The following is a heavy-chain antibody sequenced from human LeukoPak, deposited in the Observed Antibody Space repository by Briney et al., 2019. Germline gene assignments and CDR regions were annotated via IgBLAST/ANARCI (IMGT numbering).Heavy chain of an antibody. Sequence: GGSLRLSCAASGFTFSSYWMHWVRQAPGKGLVWVSRINSDGSSTSYADSVKGRFTISRDNAKNTLYLQMNSLRAEDTAVYYCAREGITYYYDSSGYPPFDYWGQGTLVTVSS. V-gene: IGHV3-74*01. CDR1: GFTFSSYW. D-gene: IGHD3-22*01. CDR3: AREGITYYYDSSGYPPFDY. J-gene: IGHJ4*02. CDR2: INSDGSST.